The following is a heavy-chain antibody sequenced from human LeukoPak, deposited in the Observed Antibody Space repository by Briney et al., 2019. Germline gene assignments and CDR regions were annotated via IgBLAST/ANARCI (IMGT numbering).Heavy chain of an antibody. CDR3: AREGSSSWYTRYYYYGMDV. D-gene: IGHD6-13*01. CDR1: GGSISSYY. CDR2: IYYSGST. Sequence: SETLSLTCTVSGGSISSYYWSWIRQPPGKGLEWIGYIYYSGSTNYNPSLKSRVTMSVDTSKNQFSLKLSSVTAADTAVYYCAREGSSSWYTRYYYYGMDVWGQGTTVTVSS. J-gene: IGHJ6*02. V-gene: IGHV4-59*12.